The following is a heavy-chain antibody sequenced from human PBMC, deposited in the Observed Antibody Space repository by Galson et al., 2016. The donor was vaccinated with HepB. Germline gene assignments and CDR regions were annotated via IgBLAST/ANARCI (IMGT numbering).Heavy chain of an antibody. CDR3: AVAAGYSSDY. CDR2: ISRSGDST. V-gene: IGHV3-23*01. D-gene: IGHD2-15*01. CDR1: GFTFRDYG. Sequence: SLRLSCAASGFTFRDYGMTWVRQAPGKGLEVVSSISRSGDSTDYADSVKGRFTISRDRVEKSLPLQMNSLRAEDTAIYYCAVAAGYSSDYWGQGTLVIVSS. J-gene: IGHJ4*02.